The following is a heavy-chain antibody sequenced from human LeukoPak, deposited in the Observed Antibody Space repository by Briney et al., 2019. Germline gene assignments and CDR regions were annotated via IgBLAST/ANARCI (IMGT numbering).Heavy chain of an antibody. CDR2: IIPIFGTA. CDR3: ARDYSSSWYSGWFDP. Sequence: SVKVFCRASGGTFSSYAISWVRQAPGQGLEWMGGIIPIFGTANYAQKFQGRVTITADESTSTAYMELSSLKSEDTAVYYCARDYSSSWYSGWFDPWGQGTLVTVSS. D-gene: IGHD6-13*01. CDR1: GGTFSSYA. J-gene: IGHJ5*02. V-gene: IGHV1-69*13.